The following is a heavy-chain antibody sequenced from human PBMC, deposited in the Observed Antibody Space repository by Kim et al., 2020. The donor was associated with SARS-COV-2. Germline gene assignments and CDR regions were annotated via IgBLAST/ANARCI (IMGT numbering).Heavy chain of an antibody. CDR1: GDRVSSNSAA. J-gene: IGHJ6*02. D-gene: IGHD6-13*01. Sequence: SQTLSLTCAISGDRVSSNSAAWNWIRQSPSRGLEWLGRTYYRSKWYNDYAVSVKSRITINPDTSKNQFSLQLNSVTPEDTAVYYCARDRSSSWYNLDYYYYGMDVWGQGTTVTVSS. CDR3: ARDRSSSWYNLDYYYYGMDV. CDR2: TYYRSKWYN. V-gene: IGHV6-1*01.